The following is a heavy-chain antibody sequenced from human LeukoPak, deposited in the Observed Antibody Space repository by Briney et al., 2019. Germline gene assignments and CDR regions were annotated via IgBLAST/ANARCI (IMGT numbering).Heavy chain of an antibody. CDR1: GFTFSNYA. D-gene: IGHD2-21*02. V-gene: IGHV3-23*01. CDR2: ISGSGGTT. J-gene: IGHJ6*03. Sequence: GGSLRLSCAASGFTFSNYAMSWVRQAPGKGLEWVSSISGSGGTTYYADSVKDRFTISRDNSKNTLFLQMNSLRAEDTAFYYCAKGAYCGGDCYAYYYYYMDVWGKGTTVTVSS. CDR3: AKGAYCGGDCYAYYYYYMDV.